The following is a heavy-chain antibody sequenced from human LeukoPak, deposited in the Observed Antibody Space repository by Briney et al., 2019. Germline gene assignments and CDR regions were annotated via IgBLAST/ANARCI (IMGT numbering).Heavy chain of an antibody. CDR2: ITSDSRYM. CDR3: AKDQSIAAAGFSGGAFDI. D-gene: IGHD6-13*01. J-gene: IGHJ3*02. Sequence: PGGSLRLSCAASGFTFSSYNMNWVRQAPGKGLEWVSSITSDSRYMYYADSVKGRFTISRDNSKNTLYLQMNSLRAEDTAVYYCAKDQSIAAAGFSGGAFDIWGQGTMVTVSS. V-gene: IGHV3-21*01. CDR1: GFTFSSYN.